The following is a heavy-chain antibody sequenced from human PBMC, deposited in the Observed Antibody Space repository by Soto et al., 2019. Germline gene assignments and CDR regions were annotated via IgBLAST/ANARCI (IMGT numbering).Heavy chain of an antibody. J-gene: IGHJ4*02. Sequence: QLQLQESGSGLVKPSQTLSLTCAVSGGSISSGGYSWSWIRQPPGKGLEWIGYIYHSGSTYYNPCLKRRVTISVDRSKNKFSLKLSSVTAADTAVYYCAAGGGLPRYYWGQGTLVTDSS. D-gene: IGHD1-26*01. CDR2: IYHSGST. CDR3: AAGGGLPRYY. CDR1: GGSISSGGYS. V-gene: IGHV4-30-2*01.